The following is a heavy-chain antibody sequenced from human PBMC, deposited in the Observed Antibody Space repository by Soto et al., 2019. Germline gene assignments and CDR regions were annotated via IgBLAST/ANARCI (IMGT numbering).Heavy chain of an antibody. Sequence: EVQLVESGGGLVQPGGSLRLSCAASGFTFSSYSMNWVRQAPGKGLEWVSYISSSSSTIYYADSVKGRFTISRDNAKNSLYLQMNSLRDEDTAVYYCARDSSWFGEFIYYYGMDVWGQGTTVTVSS. CDR2: ISSSSSTI. D-gene: IGHD3-10*01. CDR3: ARDSSWFGEFIYYYGMDV. J-gene: IGHJ6*02. CDR1: GFTFSSYS. V-gene: IGHV3-48*02.